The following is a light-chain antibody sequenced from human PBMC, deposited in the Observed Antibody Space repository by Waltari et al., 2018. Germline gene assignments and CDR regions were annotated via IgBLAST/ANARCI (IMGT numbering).Light chain of an antibody. CDR1: SSDVGGYNY. CDR3: CSYAGSYSFV. CDR2: DVS. J-gene: IGLJ1*01. Sequence: QSALTQPRSVSGSPGQSVTISCTGTSSDVGGYNYVSWYQQHPGKVPKLMIYDVSTRPSGVPDRFSGSKSGNTASLTISGLQAEDEADYYCCSYAGSYSFVFGTGTKVTVL. V-gene: IGLV2-11*01.